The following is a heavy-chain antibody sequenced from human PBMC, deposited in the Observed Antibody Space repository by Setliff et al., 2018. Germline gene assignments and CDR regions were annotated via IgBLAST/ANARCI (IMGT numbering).Heavy chain of an antibody. CDR3: ATYCSGGSCYSFLYNYYYYGMDV. Sequence: SGYTFTSYDINWVRQATGQGLEWMGWMNPNSGNTGYAQKFQGRVTMTRNTSISTAYMELSSLRSEDTAVYYCATYCSGGSCYSFLYNYYYYGMDVWGQGTTVTVSS. D-gene: IGHD2-15*01. CDR2: MNPNSGNT. V-gene: IGHV1-8*02. J-gene: IGHJ6*02. CDR1: GYTFTSYD.